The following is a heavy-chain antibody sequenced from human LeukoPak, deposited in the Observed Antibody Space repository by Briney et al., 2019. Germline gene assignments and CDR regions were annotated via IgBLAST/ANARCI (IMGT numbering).Heavy chain of an antibody. CDR1: GFTFDDYA. V-gene: IGHV3-9*01. CDR3: AKDMDIAAAGKRGAFDY. D-gene: IGHD6-13*01. J-gene: IGHJ4*02. Sequence: PGRSLRLSCAASGFTFDDYAKHWVRQAPGKGLEWVSGISWNSGSIGYADSVKGRFTISRDNAKNSLYLQMNSLRAEDTALYYCAKDMDIAAAGKRGAFDYWGQGTLVTVSS. CDR2: ISWNSGSI.